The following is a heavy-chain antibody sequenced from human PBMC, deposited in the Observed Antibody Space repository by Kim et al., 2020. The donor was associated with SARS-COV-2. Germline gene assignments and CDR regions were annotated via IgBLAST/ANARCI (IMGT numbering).Heavy chain of an antibody. CDR3: AKVSGDYDFWSGYIASVAFDI. Sequence: GGSLRLSCAASGFTFSSYSMSWVRQAPGKGLEWVSAISGSGGSTYYADSVKGRFTISRDNSKNTLYLQMNSLRAEDTAVYYCAKVSGDYDFWSGYIASVAFDIWGQGTMVTVSS. CDR2: ISGSGGST. V-gene: IGHV3-23*01. J-gene: IGHJ3*02. CDR1: GFTFSSYS. D-gene: IGHD3-3*01.